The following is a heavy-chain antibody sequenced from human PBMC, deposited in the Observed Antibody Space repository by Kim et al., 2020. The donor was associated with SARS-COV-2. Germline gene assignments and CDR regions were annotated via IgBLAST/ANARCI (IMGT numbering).Heavy chain of an antibody. CDR2: ISYDGSNK. V-gene: IGHV3-30*04. CDR1: GFTFSSYA. CDR3: ARTAVLLWFGELTD. D-gene: IGHD3-10*01. J-gene: IGHJ4*02. Sequence: GRSLKLSCAASGFTFSSYAMHWVRQAPGKGLEWVAVISYDGSNKYYADSVKGRFTISRDNSKNTLYLQMNSLRAEDTAVYYCARTAVLLWFGELTDWGQGTLVTVSS.